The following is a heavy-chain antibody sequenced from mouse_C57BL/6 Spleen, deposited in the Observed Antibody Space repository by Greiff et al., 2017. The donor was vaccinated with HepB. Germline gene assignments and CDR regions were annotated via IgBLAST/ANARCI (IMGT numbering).Heavy chain of an antibody. CDR3: ARSRGSGYPFAY. J-gene: IGHJ3*01. CDR1: GYTFTDYY. V-gene: IGHV1-19*01. CDR2: INPYNGGT. Sequence: EVQRVESGPVLVKPGASVKMSCKASGYTFTDYYMNWVKQSHGKSLEWIGVINPYNGGTSYNQKFKGKATLTVDKSSSTAYMELNSLTSEDSAVYYCARSRGSGYPFAYWGQGTLVTVSA. D-gene: IGHD3-2*02.